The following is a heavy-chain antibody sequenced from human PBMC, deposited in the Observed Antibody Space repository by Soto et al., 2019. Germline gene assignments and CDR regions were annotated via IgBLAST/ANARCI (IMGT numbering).Heavy chain of an antibody. Sequence: QLQLQESGPGLVKPSETLSLTCTVSGGSISSSSYYWGWIRQPPGKGLEWIGSSFYSGSTYYNPSLKSRVTISVDTSKNQFSLQLSSVTAADTAVYYCARHLTYCSAGSCYSDFPYYGMDVWGQGTTVTVSS. V-gene: IGHV4-39*01. CDR3: ARHLTYCSAGSCYSDFPYYGMDV. CDR2: SFYSGST. D-gene: IGHD2-15*01. CDR1: GGSISSSSYY. J-gene: IGHJ6*02.